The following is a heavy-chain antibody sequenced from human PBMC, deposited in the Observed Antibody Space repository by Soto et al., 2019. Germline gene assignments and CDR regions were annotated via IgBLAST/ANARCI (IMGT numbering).Heavy chain of an antibody. CDR3: TTWPCSSTSFYRYAGMWWYFYY. CDR1: GFSFSNAW. Sequence: GGSLRLSCAASGFSFSNAWMNWVRQAPGQGLEWVARFKSRSDGGTTDYAAPVKGRFTISRDDSKNTLYLQMNSLKTEDTAVYYCTTWPCSSTSFYRYAGMWWYFYYWGRGTLVTVSS. CDR2: FKSRSDGGTT. V-gene: IGHV3-15*07. J-gene: IGHJ4*02. D-gene: IGHD2-2*01.